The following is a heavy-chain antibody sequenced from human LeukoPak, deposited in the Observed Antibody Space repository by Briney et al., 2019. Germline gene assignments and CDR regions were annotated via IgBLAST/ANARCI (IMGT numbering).Heavy chain of an antibody. CDR2: ISGDGSTT. CDR1: GFNFHDYA. Sequence: GGSLRLSCAASGFNFHDYAMHWVRQTPGKGLEWVSRISGDGSTTTYADSVKGRFTISRDSAKNTLYLQMNSLRAEDTAVYHCARSIRGTVCTDWGQGTLVTVSS. J-gene: IGHJ4*02. CDR3: ARSIRGTVCTD. D-gene: IGHD2-8*02. V-gene: IGHV3-74*01.